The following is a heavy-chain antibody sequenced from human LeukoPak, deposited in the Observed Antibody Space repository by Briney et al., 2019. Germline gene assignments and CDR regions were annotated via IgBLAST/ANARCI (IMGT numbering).Heavy chain of an antibody. CDR3: ATSRRGYGSGSYGAFDI. CDR1: GFTFSSYD. V-gene: IGHV3-13*01. J-gene: IGHJ3*02. D-gene: IGHD3-10*01. Sequence: GGSLRLSCTASGFTFSSYDMHWVRQATGKGLKWVSAIGTAGDTYFRGSVKGRFNISRENVKTSLYLQMNSLRAGDTGVYYCATSRRGYGSGSYGAFDIWGQGTMVTVSS. CDR2: IGTAGDT.